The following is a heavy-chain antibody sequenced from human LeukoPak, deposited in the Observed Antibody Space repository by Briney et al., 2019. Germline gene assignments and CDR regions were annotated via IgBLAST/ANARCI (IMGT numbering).Heavy chain of an antibody. V-gene: IGHV1-2*02. D-gene: IGHD3-10*01. CDR1: GYTFTGYY. CDR3: ARDGRPVSGRYYYGMDV. CDR2: ISPNSGGT. Sequence: ASVKVSCKASGYTFTGYYMHWVRQAPGQGLEWMGWISPNSGGTNYAQKFQGRVTMTRDTSISTAYMELSRLRSDDTAVYYCARDGRPVSGRYYYGMDVWGQGTTVTVSS. J-gene: IGHJ6*02.